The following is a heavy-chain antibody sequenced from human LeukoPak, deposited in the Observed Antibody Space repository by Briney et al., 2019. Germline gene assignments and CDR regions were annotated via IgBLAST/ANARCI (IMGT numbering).Heavy chain of an antibody. V-gene: IGHV1-18*01. Sequence: GASVKVSSKASGYTFTSYGISWVRQAPGQGLEWMGWISAYNGNTNYAQKLQGRVTMTTDTSTSTAYMELRSLRSDDTAVYYCAREPPPGGTDPDAFDIWGQGTMVTVSS. CDR1: GYTFTSYG. CDR3: AREPPPGGTDPDAFDI. D-gene: IGHD3-16*01. CDR2: ISAYNGNT. J-gene: IGHJ3*02.